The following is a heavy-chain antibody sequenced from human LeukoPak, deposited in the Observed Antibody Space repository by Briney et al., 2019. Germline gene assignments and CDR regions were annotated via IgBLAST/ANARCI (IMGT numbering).Heavy chain of an antibody. D-gene: IGHD2/OR15-2a*01. CDR1: GFTFSIFA. CDR2: ISGHGNAT. Sequence: GGSLRLSCAASGFTFSIFAMNWVRKAQPKGLELVSIISGHGNATHYEDPVNGRLTISSDNTKNKLYLQERILRADAHAAFYCAKVSWREVLSDDFDYWGERTLVTVSS. V-gene: IGHV3-23*01. CDR3: AKVSWREVLSDDFDY. J-gene: IGHJ4*02.